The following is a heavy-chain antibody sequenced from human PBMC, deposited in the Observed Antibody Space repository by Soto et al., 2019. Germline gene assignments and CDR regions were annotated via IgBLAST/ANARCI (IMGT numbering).Heavy chain of an antibody. J-gene: IGHJ4*02. CDR1: GFTFNNYG. D-gene: IGHD2-2*01. CDR3: ANWRGRSSTTFFSGPFHY. Sequence: QVQLVESGGGVVQPGRSLRLSCAASGFTFNNYGMHWVRQAPGKGLEWVAVISYDGSNKYYADSVKGRFSISRDNSKNTLYLQMNSLRAEDTAVYYCANWRGRSSTTFFSGPFHYWGQGTLVTVSS. V-gene: IGHV3-30*18. CDR2: ISYDGSNK.